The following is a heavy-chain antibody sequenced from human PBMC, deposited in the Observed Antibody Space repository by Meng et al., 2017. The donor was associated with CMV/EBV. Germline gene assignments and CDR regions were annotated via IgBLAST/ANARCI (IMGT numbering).Heavy chain of an antibody. CDR2: IYYSGST. CDR1: GGSISSSSYY. Sequence: SETLSLTCTVSGGSISSSSYYWGWIRQPPGKGLEWIGSIYYSGSTYYNPSLKSRVIISVDTSKNQFSLKLSSVTAADTAVYYCARFERTYGMDVWGQGTTVTVSS. V-gene: IGHV4-39*07. CDR3: ARFERTYGMDV. J-gene: IGHJ6*02.